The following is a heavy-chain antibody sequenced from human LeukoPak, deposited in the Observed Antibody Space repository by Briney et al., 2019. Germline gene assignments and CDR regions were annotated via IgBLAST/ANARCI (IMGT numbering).Heavy chain of an antibody. CDR3: ARVPVGATIKVDY. CDR2: INHSGST. J-gene: IGHJ4*02. CDR1: GGSFSGYY. D-gene: IGHD1-26*01. V-gene: IGHV4-34*01. Sequence: TSETLSLTCAVYGGSFSGYYWSWIRQPPGKGLEWIGEINHSGSTNYNPSLKSRVTISVDTSKNQFSLKLSSVTAADTAVYYCARVPVGATIKVDYWGQGTLVTVSS.